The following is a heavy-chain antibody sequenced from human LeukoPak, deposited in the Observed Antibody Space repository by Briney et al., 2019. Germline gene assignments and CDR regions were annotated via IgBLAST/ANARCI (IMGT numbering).Heavy chain of an antibody. CDR3: ATEIKGNTMVRGAVYGMDV. J-gene: IGHJ6*04. V-gene: IGHV4-31*03. CDR1: GGSISSGGYY. Sequence: AQTLSLTCTVSGGSISSGGYYWSWIRPHPGKGLEWIGYIYYSGSTYYNPSLKSRVTISVDTSKNQFSLKLSSVTAADTAVYYCATEIKGNTMVRGAVYGMDVWGKGTTVTVSS. D-gene: IGHD3-10*01. CDR2: IYYSGST.